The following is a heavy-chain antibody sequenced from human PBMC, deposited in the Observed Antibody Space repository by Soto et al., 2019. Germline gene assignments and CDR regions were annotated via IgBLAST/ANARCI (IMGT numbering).Heavy chain of an antibody. CDR1: GFTVSSNY. V-gene: IGHV3-53*01. J-gene: IGHJ4*02. Sequence: GGSLRLSCAASGFTVSSNYMSWVRQAPGKGLEWVSVIYSGGSTYYADSVKGRFTISRDNSKNTLYLQMNSLRAEDTAVYYWARRYCSSTSCYFDYWGQGTLVTVSS. CDR2: IYSGGST. CDR3: ARRYCSSTSCYFDY. D-gene: IGHD2-2*01.